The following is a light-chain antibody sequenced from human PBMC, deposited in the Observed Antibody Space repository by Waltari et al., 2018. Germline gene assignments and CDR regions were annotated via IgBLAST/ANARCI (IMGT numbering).Light chain of an antibody. V-gene: IGKV2-30*01. CDR1: QSLVYSDGYIY. CDR2: KVS. Sequence: DVVLTQSPLSLPVTLGQPASISCSSSQSLVYSDGYIYLGWFHQRPGQSPRRLIHKVSNRNSGVPDRFSGSGSHSDFTLRISRVEAEDIGFYFCMQGTHWPWTFGQGTRVEIK. J-gene: IGKJ1*01. CDR3: MQGTHWPWT.